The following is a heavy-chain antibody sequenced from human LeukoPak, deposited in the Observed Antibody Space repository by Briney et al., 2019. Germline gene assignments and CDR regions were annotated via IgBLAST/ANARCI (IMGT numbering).Heavy chain of an antibody. CDR3: ARHPYDSTYYYGMDV. Sequence: SETLSLTCTVSGGSISSYYWSWIRQPPGKGLEWIGYIYYSGSTNYNPSLKSRVTISVDTSKNQFSLKLSSVTAADTAVYYCARHPYDSTYYYGMDVWGQGTTVTVSS. J-gene: IGHJ6*02. CDR2: IYYSGST. CDR1: GGSISSYY. V-gene: IGHV4-59*08. D-gene: IGHD3-22*01.